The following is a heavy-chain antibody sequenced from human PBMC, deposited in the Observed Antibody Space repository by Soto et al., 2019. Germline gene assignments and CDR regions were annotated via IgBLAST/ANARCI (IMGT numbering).Heavy chain of an antibody. CDR2: IVVGSGNK. CDR3: AAPYDFWSGYYLFDY. CDR1: GFTFTSSA. V-gene: IGHV1-58*01. Sequence: QMQLVQSGPEVKKPGTSVKVSCKASGFTFTSSAVQWVRQPRGQRLEWIGWIVVGSGNKNYAQKFQEKVTITRDMSTSTAYMELSSLRSGDTAVYYCAAPYDFWSGYYLFDYWGQGTLVTVSS. J-gene: IGHJ4*02. D-gene: IGHD3-3*01.